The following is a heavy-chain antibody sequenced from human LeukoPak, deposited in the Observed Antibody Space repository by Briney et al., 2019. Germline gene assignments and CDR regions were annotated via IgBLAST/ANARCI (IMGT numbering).Heavy chain of an antibody. V-gene: IGHV3-7*01. Sequence: VGSLRLSCAYSGFTFSSYWMSWVRQAPGKGLEWVANIKQDGSEKYYVDSVKGRFTISRDNAKNSLYLQMNSLRAEDTAVYYCARQHGRITIFGVETVDFDYWGQGTLVTASS. CDR1: GFTFSSYW. CDR3: ARQHGRITIFGVETVDFDY. D-gene: IGHD3-3*01. J-gene: IGHJ4*02. CDR2: IKQDGSEK.